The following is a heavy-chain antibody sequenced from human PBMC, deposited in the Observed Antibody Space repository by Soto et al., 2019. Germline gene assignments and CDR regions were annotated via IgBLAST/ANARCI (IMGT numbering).Heavy chain of an antibody. CDR3: VKDGAIVVVPAAKVFDY. D-gene: IGHD2-2*01. J-gene: IGHJ4*02. Sequence: EVQLLESGGGLVQPGGSLRLSCAASGFTFSSYAMSWVRQAPGKGLEWVSAISGSGGSTYYADSVKGRFTISRDNSKNTLYLQMNSLRAEDTAVYYCVKDGAIVVVPAAKVFDYWGQGTLVTVSS. CDR2: ISGSGGST. CDR1: GFTFSSYA. V-gene: IGHV3-23*01.